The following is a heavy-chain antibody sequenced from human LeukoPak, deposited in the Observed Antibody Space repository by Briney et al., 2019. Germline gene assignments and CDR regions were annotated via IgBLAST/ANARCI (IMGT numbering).Heavy chain of an antibody. CDR3: ARGGSVYYYDSSGSTDAFDI. CDR1: GFTFSGYG. Sequence: GGSLRLSCAASGFTFSGYGMHWVRQAPGEGLEWVAVIWYDGSNKYYADSVKGRFTISRDNSKNTLYLQMNSLRAEDTAVYYCARGGSVYYYDSSGSTDAFDIWGQGTMATVSS. D-gene: IGHD3-22*01. CDR2: IWYDGSNK. J-gene: IGHJ3*02. V-gene: IGHV3-33*01.